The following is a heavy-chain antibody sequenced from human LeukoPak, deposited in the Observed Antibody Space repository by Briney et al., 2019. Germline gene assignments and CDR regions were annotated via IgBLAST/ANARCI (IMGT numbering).Heavy chain of an antibody. CDR2: ISGSGGST. V-gene: IGHV3-23*01. J-gene: IGHJ3*02. CDR1: GFTFSSYA. D-gene: IGHD3-3*01. CDR3: AKDYEEPIALDAFDI. Sequence: GGSLRLSCAASGFTFSSYAMSWVRQAPGKGLEWVSAISGSGGSTYYADSVKGRFTISRENSKNTLYLQMNSLRAEDTAVYYCAKDYEEPIALDAFDIWGQGTMVTVSS.